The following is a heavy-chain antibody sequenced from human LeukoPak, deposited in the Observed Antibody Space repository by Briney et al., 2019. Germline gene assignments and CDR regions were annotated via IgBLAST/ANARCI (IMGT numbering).Heavy chain of an antibody. Sequence: GGSLRLSCAASGFTFSDHYMDWVRQAPGKGLEWVGRTRNKANSYTTEYAASVKGRFTSSRDDSKNSLYLQMNSLKTEDTAVYYCAREGSDYDFWSGYYTSYYYGMDVWGQGTTVTVSS. CDR2: TRNKANSYTT. CDR1: GFTFSDHY. CDR3: AREGSDYDFWSGYYTSYYYGMDV. D-gene: IGHD3-3*01. V-gene: IGHV3-72*01. J-gene: IGHJ6*02.